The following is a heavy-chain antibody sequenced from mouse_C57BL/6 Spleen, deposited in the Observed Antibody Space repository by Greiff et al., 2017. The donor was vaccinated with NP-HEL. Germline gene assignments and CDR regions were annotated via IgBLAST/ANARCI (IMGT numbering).Heavy chain of an antibody. CDR1: GFTFTDYY. CDR3: ARYGYDYDGGPWFAY. D-gene: IGHD2-4*01. CDR2: IRNKANGYTT. V-gene: IGHV7-3*01. Sequence: EVKLMESGGGLVQPGGSLSLSCAASGFTFTDYYMSWVRQPPGKALEWLGFIRNKANGYTTEYSASVKGRFTISRDNSQSILYLQMNALRAEDSATYYCARYGYDYDGGPWFAYWGQGTLVTVSA. J-gene: IGHJ3*01.